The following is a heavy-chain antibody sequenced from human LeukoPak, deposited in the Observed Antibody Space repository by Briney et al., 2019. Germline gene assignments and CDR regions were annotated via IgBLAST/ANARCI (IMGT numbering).Heavy chain of an antibody. V-gene: IGHV3-11*01. Sequence: GGSLRLSCAASGFTLSDYYMSWIRQAPGKGLEWLSYISSSGDYIHYTDSVKGRFTISRDNARNLLYLQMNSLRDDDTAAYCCVRDSGVHDYWGQGTLVTVSS. CDR3: VRDSGVHDY. J-gene: IGHJ4*02. CDR2: ISSSGDYI. D-gene: IGHD1-26*01. CDR1: GFTLSDYY.